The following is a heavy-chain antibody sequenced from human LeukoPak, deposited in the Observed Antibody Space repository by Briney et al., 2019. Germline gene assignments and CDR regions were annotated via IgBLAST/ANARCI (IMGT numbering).Heavy chain of an antibody. D-gene: IGHD3-22*01. CDR3: ALGPMVVVIDDAFDI. CDR1: GGTFSSYA. J-gene: IGHJ3*02. Sequence: ASVKVSCKASGGTFSSYAISWVRQAPGQGLEWMGRIIPIFGTANYAQKFQGRVTITTDESTSTAYMELSSLRSEDTAVYYCALGPMVVVIDDAFDIWGQGTMVTVSS. CDR2: IIPIFGTA. V-gene: IGHV1-69*05.